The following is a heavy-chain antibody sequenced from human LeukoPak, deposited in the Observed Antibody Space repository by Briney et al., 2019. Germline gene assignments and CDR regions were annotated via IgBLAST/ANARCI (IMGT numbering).Heavy chain of an antibody. J-gene: IGHJ4*02. CDR3: AKRGSIVGATFYDY. CDR2: ISGSGGST. V-gene: IGHV3-23*01. Sequence: GGSLRLSCAASGFTFNSYAMSWVRQAPGKGPEWVSAISGSGGSTYYADSVKGRFTISRDNSKNTLYLQMNSLRAEDTAVYYCAKRGSIVGATFYDYWGQGTLVTVSS. D-gene: IGHD1-26*01. CDR1: GFTFNSYA.